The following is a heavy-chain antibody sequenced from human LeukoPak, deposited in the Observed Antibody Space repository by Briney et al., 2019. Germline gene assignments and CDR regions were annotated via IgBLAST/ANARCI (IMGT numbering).Heavy chain of an antibody. CDR1: SXXS. CDR3: ASSGYYDSSGYYNTHVYFDY. Sequence: SXXSVNWVRQAXGKGLEWVSSISSSSSYIYYADSVKGRFTISRDNAKNSLYLQMNSLRAEDTAVYYCASSGYYDSSGYYNTHVYFDYWGQGTLVTVSS. CDR2: ISSSSSYI. V-gene: IGHV3-21*01. J-gene: IGHJ4*02. D-gene: IGHD3-22*01.